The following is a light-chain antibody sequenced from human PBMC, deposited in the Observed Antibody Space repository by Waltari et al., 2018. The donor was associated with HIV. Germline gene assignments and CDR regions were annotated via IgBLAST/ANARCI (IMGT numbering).Light chain of an antibody. V-gene: IGLV7-46*01. Sequence: QAVVTPEPSLTVSPGGTVTLTCGSSTGAVTSGHYPYWFQQKPGQAPRTLIYDTNTKHSWTPARFSGSLLGGKAALTLSGAQPEDEAEYYCLLSYSGTRVFGGGTKLTVL. J-gene: IGLJ3*02. CDR2: DTN. CDR3: LLSYSGTRV. CDR1: TGAVTSGHY.